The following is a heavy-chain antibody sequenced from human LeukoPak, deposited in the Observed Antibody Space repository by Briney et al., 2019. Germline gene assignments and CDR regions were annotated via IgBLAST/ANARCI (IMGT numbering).Heavy chain of an antibody. CDR2: INTNTGNP. CDR3: ARAKSSGWSAVDY. V-gene: IGHV7-4-1*02. CDR1: GGTFSSYA. D-gene: IGHD6-19*01. Sequence: GASVKVSCKASGGTFSSYAISWVRQAPGQGLEWMGWINTNTGNPTYAQGFTGRFVFSLDTSVSTAYLQISSLKAEDTAVYYCARAKSSGWSAVDYWGQGTLVTVSS. J-gene: IGHJ4*02.